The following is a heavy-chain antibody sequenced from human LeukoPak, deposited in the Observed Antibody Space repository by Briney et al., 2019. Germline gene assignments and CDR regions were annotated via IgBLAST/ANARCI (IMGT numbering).Heavy chain of an antibody. Sequence: ASVKVSCKASGYTFTSYGISWVRQAPGQGLEWMGWISAYNGNTNYAQKLQGRVTMTTDTSTSTAYMELRSLRSDDTAVYYCARDSVCSGDSCYSYYFDYWGQGTLVTVSS. CDR1: GYTFTSYG. CDR2: ISAYNGNT. D-gene: IGHD2-15*01. J-gene: IGHJ4*02. CDR3: ARDSVCSGDSCYSYYFDY. V-gene: IGHV1-18*04.